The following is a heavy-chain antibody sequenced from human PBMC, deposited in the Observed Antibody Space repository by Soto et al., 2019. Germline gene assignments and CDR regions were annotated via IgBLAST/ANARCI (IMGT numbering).Heavy chain of an antibody. V-gene: IGHV3-23*01. CDR3: TKDKHGYGMDV. CDR1: GFTFSSFF. CDR2: IDTSGGVT. Sequence: GGSLRLSCTASGFTFSSFFMNWVRQAPGKGPEWVSGIDTSGGVTKYADPVKGRFTISRDNSKNTLYLQMNSLRAEDTALYYCTKDKHGYGMDVWGQGTTVTVSS. J-gene: IGHJ6*02.